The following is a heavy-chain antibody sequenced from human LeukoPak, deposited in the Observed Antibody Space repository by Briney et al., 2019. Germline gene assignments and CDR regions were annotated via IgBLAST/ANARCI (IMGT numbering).Heavy chain of an antibody. CDR1: GLTVSSNY. Sequence: GGSLRLSCAASGLTVSSNYMSWVRQAPGKGLEWVSVIYSGGSTYYADSVKGSFTISRDNSKNTLYLQMNSLRAEDTAVYYCARVARQWLASYYFDYWGQGTLVTVSS. D-gene: IGHD6-19*01. CDR3: ARVARQWLASYYFDY. J-gene: IGHJ4*02. V-gene: IGHV3-66*01. CDR2: IYSGGST.